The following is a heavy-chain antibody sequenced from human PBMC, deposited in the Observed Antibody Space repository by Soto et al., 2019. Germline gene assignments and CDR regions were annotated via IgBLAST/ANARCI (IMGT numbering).Heavy chain of an antibody. CDR3: ARHRVRFLEWLFEAPYHYYGMDV. J-gene: IGHJ6*02. CDR1: GFSLSTSGMC. V-gene: IGHV2-70*01. CDR2: IDWDDDK. Sequence: SGPTLVNPTQTLTLTCAFSGFSLSTSGMCVSWIRQPPGKALEWLALIDWDDDKYYSTSLKTRLTISKDTSKNQVVLTMTNVDPVDTATYYCARHRVRFLEWLFEAPYHYYGMDVWGQGTTVTVSS. D-gene: IGHD3-3*01.